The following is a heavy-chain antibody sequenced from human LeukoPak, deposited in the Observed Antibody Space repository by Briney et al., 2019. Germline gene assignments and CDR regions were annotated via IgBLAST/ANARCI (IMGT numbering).Heavy chain of an antibody. CDR1: GFTFSNAW. V-gene: IGHV3-7*01. Sequence: GGSLRLSCAASGFTFSNAWMSWVRQAPGKGLEWVANIKQDGSEKYYVDSVKGRFTISRDNAKNSLYLQMNSLRAEDTAVYYCARGPYYYGSGSYYFGYWGQGTLVTVSS. CDR2: IKQDGSEK. D-gene: IGHD3-10*01. J-gene: IGHJ4*02. CDR3: ARGPYYYGSGSYYFGY.